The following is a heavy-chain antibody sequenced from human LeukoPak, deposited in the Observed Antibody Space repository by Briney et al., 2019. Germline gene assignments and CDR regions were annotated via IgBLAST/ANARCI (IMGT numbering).Heavy chain of an antibody. J-gene: IGHJ3*02. D-gene: IGHD3-16*01. CDR2: ISSSSTII. CDR1: GFTFSSYE. Sequence: GGSLRLSCAASGFTFSSYELYWVRQAPGKGLEWISYISSSSTIIKYADSVRGRFTISRDDARESLYLQMSSLRADDTAIYYCGASRQYVGAFDIWGQGTLVTASS. V-gene: IGHV3-48*03. CDR3: GASRQYVGAFDI.